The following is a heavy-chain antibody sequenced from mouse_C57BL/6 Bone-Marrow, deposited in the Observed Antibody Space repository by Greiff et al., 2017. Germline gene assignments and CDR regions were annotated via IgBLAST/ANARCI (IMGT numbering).Heavy chain of an antibody. CDR2: IYPRSGNT. V-gene: IGHV1-81*01. CDR1: GYTFTSYG. Sequence: QVQLQQSGAELARPGASVKLSCKASGYTFTSYGISWVKQRTGQGLEWIGEIYPRSGNTYYNEKFKGKATFTADTSSNTAYMQLSSLTTEDSAIYYCARGRALYFDVWGTGTTVTVSS. J-gene: IGHJ1*03. CDR3: ARGRALYFDV.